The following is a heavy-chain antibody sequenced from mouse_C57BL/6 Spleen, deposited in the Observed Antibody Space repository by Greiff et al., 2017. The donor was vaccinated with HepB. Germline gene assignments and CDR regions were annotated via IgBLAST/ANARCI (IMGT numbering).Heavy chain of an antibody. J-gene: IGHJ3*01. V-gene: IGHV1-26*01. D-gene: IGHD3-1*01. CDR3: ARSGQSWFAY. CDR2: INPNSGGT. Sequence: EVQLQQSGPELVKPGASVKISCKASGYTFTDYYMNWVKQSHGKSLEWIGDINPNSGGTSYNQKFKGKATLTVDKSSSTAYMELRSLTSEDSAVYYCARSGQSWFAYWGQGTLVTVSA. CDR1: GYTFTDYY.